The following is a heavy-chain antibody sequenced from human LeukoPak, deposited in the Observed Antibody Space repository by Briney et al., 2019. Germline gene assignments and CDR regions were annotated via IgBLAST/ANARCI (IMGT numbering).Heavy chain of an antibody. Sequence: PGGSLRLSCAASGFTFSNYWMSWVRQTPGKGLEWVANIKQDGSEEYYVDSVKGRFSISRDNAKNSLFLQMNSLRAEDTAVYYCARWFGELRAFDIWGQGTMVTVSS. CDR3: ARWFGELRAFDI. J-gene: IGHJ3*02. CDR2: IKQDGSEE. V-gene: IGHV3-7*01. D-gene: IGHD3-10*01. CDR1: GFTFSNYW.